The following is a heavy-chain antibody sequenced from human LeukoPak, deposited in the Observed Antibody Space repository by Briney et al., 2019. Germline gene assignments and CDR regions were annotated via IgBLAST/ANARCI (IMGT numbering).Heavy chain of an antibody. CDR3: AVGDYYYDTRFDY. CDR2: VNADNSNT. Sequence: ASVKVSCKASGFPFTSYAIHWVRQAPGQRLEWMGWVNADNSNTKYSQEFQGRVTITRDTSASTAYMDLNSLRSEDMAVYYCAVGDYYYDTRFDYWGQGTLATVSS. CDR1: GFPFTSYA. D-gene: IGHD3-22*01. V-gene: IGHV1-3*03. J-gene: IGHJ4*02.